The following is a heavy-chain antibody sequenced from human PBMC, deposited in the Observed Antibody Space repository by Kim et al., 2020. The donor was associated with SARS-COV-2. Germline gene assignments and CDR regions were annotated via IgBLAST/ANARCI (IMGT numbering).Heavy chain of an antibody. V-gene: IGHV3-66*02. J-gene: IGHJ4*02. Sequence: GGSPRLSCAASGFTVSSNYMSWVRQAPGKGLEWVSVIYSGGSTYYADSVKGRFTISRDNSKNTLYLQMNSLRAEDTAVYYCARGGEAPYYYGSGSYNLDYWGQGTLVTVSS. CDR1: GFTVSSNY. CDR2: IYSGGST. D-gene: IGHD3-10*01. CDR3: ARGGEAPYYYGSGSYNLDY.